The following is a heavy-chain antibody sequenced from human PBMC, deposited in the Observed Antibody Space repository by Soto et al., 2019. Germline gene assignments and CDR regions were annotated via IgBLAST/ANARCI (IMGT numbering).Heavy chain of an antibody. D-gene: IGHD3-22*01. J-gene: IGHJ4*02. Sequence: GGSLRLSCAASGFTFSSYGMHWVRQAPGKGLEWVAVISYDGSNKYYADSVKGRFTISRDNSKNTLYLQMNSLRAEDTAVYYCAKTPNHHYYDSSGYRFLFDYWGQGTLVTVSS. CDR3: AKTPNHHYYDSSGYRFLFDY. CDR1: GFTFSSYG. CDR2: ISYDGSNK. V-gene: IGHV3-30*18.